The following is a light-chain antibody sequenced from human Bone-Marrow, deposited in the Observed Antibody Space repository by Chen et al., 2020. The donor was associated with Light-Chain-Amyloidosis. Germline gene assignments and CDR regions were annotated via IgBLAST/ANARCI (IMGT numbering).Light chain of an antibody. CDR1: SSAVGGYNY. V-gene: IGLV2-14*01. Sequence: QSALTQPASVSGSPGQPITISCTGTSSAVGGYNYVSWYQQHPGKAPKLMVDDVSNRPSVVSNRFAGTKSGNAASPTISGLQAEDEADYYCSSYTSSSSVVFGGGTKVTVL. J-gene: IGLJ2*01. CDR3: SSYTSSSSVV. CDR2: DVS.